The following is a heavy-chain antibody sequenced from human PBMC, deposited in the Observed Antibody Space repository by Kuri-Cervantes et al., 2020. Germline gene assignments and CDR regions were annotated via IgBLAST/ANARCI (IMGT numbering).Heavy chain of an antibody. CDR2: IYYSGST. D-gene: IGHD3-22*01. J-gene: IGHJ4*02. V-gene: IGHV4-61*01. CDR3: ARVAYSYYYDSSGYLPFDY. Sequence: GSLRLSCTVSGGSVSSGSYYWSWIRQPPGKGLEWIGYIYYSGSTNYNPSLKSRVTISVDTSKNQFSLKLSSVTAAGTAVYYCARVAYSYYYDSSGYLPFDYWGQGTLVTVSS. CDR1: GGSVSSGSYY.